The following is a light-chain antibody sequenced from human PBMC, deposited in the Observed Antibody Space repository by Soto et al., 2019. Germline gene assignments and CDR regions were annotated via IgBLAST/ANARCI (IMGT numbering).Light chain of an antibody. Sequence: EIVLTQSPGTLSLSPGERATLSCRASQSVNSDYLAWYQQKPGQAPRLLIYGASSRATGIPDRFRGSGSGTDFTLTISRLEPGDFALYYCQQYGSSRSITFGQGTRLEI. CDR1: QSVNSDY. V-gene: IGKV3-20*01. J-gene: IGKJ5*01. CDR2: GAS. CDR3: QQYGSSRSIT.